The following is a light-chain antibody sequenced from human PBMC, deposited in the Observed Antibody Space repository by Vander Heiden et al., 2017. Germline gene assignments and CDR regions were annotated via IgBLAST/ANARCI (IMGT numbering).Light chain of an antibody. CDR3: SSYAGSNNSAYV. CDR2: EVS. J-gene: IGLJ1*01. Sequence: QSALTQPPSASGSPGQAVPISCTGTSSDVGGYNYVSWYQQHPGKAPKLMIYEVSKRPSGVPDRFSGSKSGNTASLTVSGLQAEDEADYYCSSYAGSNNSAYVFGTGTKVTVL. CDR1: SSDVGGYNY. V-gene: IGLV2-8*01.